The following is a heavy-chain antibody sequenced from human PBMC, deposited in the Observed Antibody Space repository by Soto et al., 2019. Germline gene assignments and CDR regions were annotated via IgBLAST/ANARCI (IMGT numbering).Heavy chain of an antibody. CDR2: FDPEDGET. Sequence: GASVKVSCKVSGYTLTELSMHWVRQAPGKGLEWMGGFDPEDGETIYAQKFQGRVTMTTDTSTDTAYMELSSLRSDDTAVYYCARDRDSGYYPWGQGTLVTVSS. CDR1: GYTLTELS. D-gene: IGHD5-12*01. J-gene: IGHJ5*02. V-gene: IGHV1-24*01. CDR3: ARDRDSGYYP.